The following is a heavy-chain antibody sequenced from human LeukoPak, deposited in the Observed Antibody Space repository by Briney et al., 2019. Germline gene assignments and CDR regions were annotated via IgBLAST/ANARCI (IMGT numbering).Heavy chain of an antibody. CDR1: GGTFSSYA. V-gene: IGHV1-69*13. D-gene: IGHD3-10*01. CDR2: IIPIFGTA. Sequence: ASVTVSCKASGGTFSSYAISWVRQAPGQGLEWMGGIIPIFGTANYAQKFQGRVTITADESTSTAYMELSSLRSEDTAVYYCARVREEISPLNYYYMDVWGKGTTVTVSS. CDR3: ARVREEISPLNYYYMDV. J-gene: IGHJ6*03.